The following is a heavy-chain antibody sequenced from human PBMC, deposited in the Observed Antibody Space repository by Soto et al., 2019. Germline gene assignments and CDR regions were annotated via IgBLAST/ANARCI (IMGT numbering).Heavy chain of an antibody. V-gene: IGHV1-46*01. Sequence: ASVKVSCKASGYTFTSYYIHWVRQAPGQGLEWMGIINPSGGSTSYAQKFQGRVTMTRDTSTSTVYMELSSLRSEDMAMYYCARDAAFGNYAYNWFDPWGQGTLVTVS. D-gene: IGHD4-4*01. J-gene: IGHJ5*02. CDR1: GYTFTSYY. CDR2: INPSGGST. CDR3: ARDAAFGNYAYNWFDP.